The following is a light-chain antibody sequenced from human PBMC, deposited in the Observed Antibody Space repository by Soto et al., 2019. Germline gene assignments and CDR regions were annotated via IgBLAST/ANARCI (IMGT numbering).Light chain of an antibody. CDR3: QQRSNWPLT. CDR2: AAS. J-gene: IGKJ4*01. V-gene: IGKV3-11*01. CDR1: PSIGNY. Sequence: EIVLTQSPATLSLSPGERATLSCRASPSIGNYLAWYQQKPGQAPRLLIYAASNRATGIPDRFSGSGSGTDFTLTISSLEPEEFAVYYCQQRSNWPLTFGGRTKVDIK.